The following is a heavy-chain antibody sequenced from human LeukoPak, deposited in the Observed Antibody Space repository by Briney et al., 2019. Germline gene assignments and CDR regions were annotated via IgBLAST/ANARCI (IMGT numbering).Heavy chain of an antibody. CDR1: GFTFSSYG. CDR2: IWYDGSNK. Sequence: PGGSLRLSCAASGFTFSSYGMHWVRQAPGKGLEWVAVIWYDGSNKYYADSVKGRFTISRDNSKNTLYLQMNGLRAEDTAVYYCAKDPARYNWNYDNWFDPWGQGTLVTVSS. J-gene: IGHJ5*02. CDR3: AKDPARYNWNYDNWFDP. D-gene: IGHD1-7*01. V-gene: IGHV3-33*06.